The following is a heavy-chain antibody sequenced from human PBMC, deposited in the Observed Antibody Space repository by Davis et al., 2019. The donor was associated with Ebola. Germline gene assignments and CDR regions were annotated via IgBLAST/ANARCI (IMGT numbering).Heavy chain of an antibody. CDR2: ISYIGNT. D-gene: IGHD2-21*01. CDR1: GGPLTNYY. V-gene: IGHV4-59*01. CDR3: ARDTRPLGGESHDDNFDN. Sequence: PSETLSPTCTVPGGPLTNYYWSWVRQPPGRGLERVGFISYIGNTNSNPSLKSLVTISVDTSKNQFSLKLTSVTAAETAVYYCARDTRPLGGESHDDNFDNWSRGTLVTVSS. J-gene: IGHJ3*02.